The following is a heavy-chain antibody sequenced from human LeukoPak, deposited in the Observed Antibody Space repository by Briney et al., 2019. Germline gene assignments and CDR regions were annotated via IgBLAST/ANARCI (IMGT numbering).Heavy chain of an antibody. CDR2: MNPNSGNT. V-gene: IGHV1-8*01. CDR3: ARIRPRGRSIAARRNYYYYMDV. Sequence: GASVKVSCKASGYTFTSYDINWVRQAAGQGLEWMGWMNPNSGNTGYAQEFQGRVTMTRSTSISTAYMELSSLRSEDTAVYYCARIRPRGRSIAARRNYYYYMDVWGKGTTVTVSS. D-gene: IGHD6-6*01. CDR1: GYTFTSYD. J-gene: IGHJ6*03.